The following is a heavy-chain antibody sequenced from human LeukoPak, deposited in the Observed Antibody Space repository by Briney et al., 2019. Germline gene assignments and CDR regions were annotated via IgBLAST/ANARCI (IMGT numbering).Heavy chain of an antibody. J-gene: IGHJ4*02. CDR2: IWYDGSNK. CDR1: GFTFSSYG. CDR3: AREDILTGFDY. Sequence: GGSLRLSCAASGFTFSSYGMHWVRQAPGKGLEWVADIWYDGSNKYYADSVKGRFTISRDNSKNTLYLQMNSLRAEDTAVYYCAREDILTGFDYWGQGTLVTVSS. V-gene: IGHV3-33*01. D-gene: IGHD3-9*01.